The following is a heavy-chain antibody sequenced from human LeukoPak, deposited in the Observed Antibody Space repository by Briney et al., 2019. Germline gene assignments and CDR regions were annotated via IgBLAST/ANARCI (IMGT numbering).Heavy chain of an antibody. CDR1: GFTFSSYW. J-gene: IGHJ4*02. V-gene: IGHV3-23*01. D-gene: IGHD5-18*01. CDR2: ISGSGGST. CDR3: AKDLRLLNYYFDY. Sequence: PGGSLRLSCAASGFTFSSYWMSWVRQAPGKGLEWVSAISGSGGSTYYADSVKGRFTISRDNSKNTLYLQMNSLRAEDTAVYYCAKDLRLLNYYFDYWGQGTLVTVSS.